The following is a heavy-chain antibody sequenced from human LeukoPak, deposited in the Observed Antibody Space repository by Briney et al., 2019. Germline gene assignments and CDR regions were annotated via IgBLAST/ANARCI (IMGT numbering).Heavy chain of an antibody. CDR1: GGSISSSSYY. J-gene: IGHJ4*02. CDR3: ARDGEAWDYGSGSYFDY. D-gene: IGHD3-10*01. Sequence: SETLSLTCTVSGGSISSSSYYWGWIRQPPGKGLEWIGSIYYSGSNYYNASLKSRVTISVDTSKNQFSLKLSSVTAADTAVYYCARDGEAWDYGSGSYFDYWGQGTLVTVSS. V-gene: IGHV4-39*07. CDR2: IYYSGSN.